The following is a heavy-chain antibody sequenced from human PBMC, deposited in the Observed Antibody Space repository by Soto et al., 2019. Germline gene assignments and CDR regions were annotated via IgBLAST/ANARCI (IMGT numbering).Heavy chain of an antibody. CDR1: GLTFSDRY. CDR3: TTVTTVDYYFDY. D-gene: IGHD4-17*01. CDR2: IRKKTNSYTT. J-gene: IGHJ4*02. V-gene: IGHV3-72*01. Sequence: EVQLVESGGGLVQPGGSLRLSCAASGLTFSDRYMDGVRQAPGKGLEWVGRIRKKTNSYTTEYAASVKGRFIISRDDSTNSLYLQMSSLKTEDTAVYYCTTVTTVDYYFDYWGQGTLVTVSS.